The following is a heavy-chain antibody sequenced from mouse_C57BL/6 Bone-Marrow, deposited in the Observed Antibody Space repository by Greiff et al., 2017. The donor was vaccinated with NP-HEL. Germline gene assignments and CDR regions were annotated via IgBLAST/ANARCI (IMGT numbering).Heavy chain of an antibody. D-gene: IGHD2-1*01. Sequence: VKLQQPGAELVKPGASVKLSCKASGYTFTSYWMHWVKQRPGRGLEWIGRIDPNSGGTKYNEKFKSKATLTVDKPSSTAYMQLSSLTSEDSAVYYCARRRNYGNYNWYFDVWGTGTTVTVSS. CDR1: GYTFTSYW. CDR2: IDPNSGGT. CDR3: ARRRNYGNYNWYFDV. V-gene: IGHV1-72*01. J-gene: IGHJ1*03.